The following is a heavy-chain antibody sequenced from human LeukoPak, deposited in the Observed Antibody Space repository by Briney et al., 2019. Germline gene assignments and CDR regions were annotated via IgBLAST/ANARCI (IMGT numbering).Heavy chain of an antibody. Sequence: PGRSLRLSCAASGFTFSSYAMHWVRQAPGKGLEWVAVISYDGSNKYYADSVKGRFTISRDNSKNTLYLQMNSLRAEDTAVYYCARVRTYSTTDGWSYWGQGTLVTVSS. V-gene: IGHV3-30*04. CDR3: ARVRTYSTTDGWSY. CDR1: GFTFSSYA. D-gene: IGHD6-13*01. J-gene: IGHJ4*02. CDR2: ISYDGSNK.